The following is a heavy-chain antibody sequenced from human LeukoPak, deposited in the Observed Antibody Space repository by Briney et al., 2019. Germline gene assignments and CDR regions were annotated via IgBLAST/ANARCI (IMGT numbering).Heavy chain of an antibody. V-gene: IGHV1-69*06. CDR3: AKVPATVTSYYFDY. CDR2: IIPIFGTA. CDR1: GGTFSSYA. Sequence: ASVKVSCKASGGTFSSYAISWVRQAPGQGLEWMGGIIPIFGTANYAQKFQGRVTITADKSTSTAYMELSSLRSEDTAVYYCAKVPATVTSYYFDYWGQGTLVTVSS. D-gene: IGHD4-17*01. J-gene: IGHJ4*02.